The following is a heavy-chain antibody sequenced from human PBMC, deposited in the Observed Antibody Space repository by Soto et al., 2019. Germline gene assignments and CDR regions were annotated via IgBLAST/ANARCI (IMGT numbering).Heavy chain of an antibody. D-gene: IGHD2-21*01. V-gene: IGHV3-23*01. Sequence: VGSLRLSCAASGFNFRSYAMSWVRQATGKGLERVSAISGSGGSTYYADSVKGRFTISRDNSKNTLYLQMNSLRAEDTAVYYCAKDQFQDYYSGMDVWVHGTTVTVSS. CDR1: GFNFRSYA. CDR2: ISGSGGST. J-gene: IGHJ6*02. CDR3: AKDQFQDYYSGMDV.